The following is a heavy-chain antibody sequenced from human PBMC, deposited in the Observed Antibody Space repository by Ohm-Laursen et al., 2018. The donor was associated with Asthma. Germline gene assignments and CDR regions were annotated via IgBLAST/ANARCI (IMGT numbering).Heavy chain of an antibody. D-gene: IGHD2-2*01. CDR2: IIPIFGTA. Sequence: SVKVSCKASGGTFSSYAISWVRQAPGQGLEWMGGIIPIFGTANYAQKFQGRVTITADESTSTAYMELSSLRSEDTAVYYCASSTRQTFFFYYYGMDVWGQGTTVTVSS. J-gene: IGHJ6*02. CDR3: ASSTRQTFFFYYYGMDV. V-gene: IGHV1-69*13. CDR1: GGTFSSYA.